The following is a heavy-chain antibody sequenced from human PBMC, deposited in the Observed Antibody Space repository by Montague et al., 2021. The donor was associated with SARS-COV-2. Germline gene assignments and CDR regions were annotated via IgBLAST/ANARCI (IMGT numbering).Heavy chain of an antibody. CDR3: ARPGSVSGWFYFDD. CDR1: GESIDRDTYY. V-gene: IGHV4-39*02. D-gene: IGHD6-19*01. CDR2: LSSSGST. Sequence: SETLSLTCIVSGESIDRDTYYWGWIRRSPGKGLEWIGSLSSSGSTYHNPSLRNRVTISMDTSKNHFSLKVNSVTATDTAVYFCARPGSVSGWFYFDDWGQGTLVSVSS. J-gene: IGHJ4*02.